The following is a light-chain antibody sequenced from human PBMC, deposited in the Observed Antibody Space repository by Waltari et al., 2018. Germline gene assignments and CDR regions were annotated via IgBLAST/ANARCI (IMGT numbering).Light chain of an antibody. CDR2: GGS. Sequence: QSALTQPASVSGSPGQSITISCTGTSSDVGSYNLVSWYQQHPGKAPKLMIYGGSRRPAGGSNRCSGSKSGDTASLTSSGVQAEDEANYYCCSYAGSNTVVFGGGTKLTVL. V-gene: IGLV2-23*01. J-gene: IGLJ2*01. CDR3: CSYAGSNTVV. CDR1: SSDVGSYNL.